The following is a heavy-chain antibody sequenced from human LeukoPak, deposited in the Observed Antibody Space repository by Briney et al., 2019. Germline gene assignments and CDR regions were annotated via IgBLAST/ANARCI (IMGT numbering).Heavy chain of an antibody. V-gene: IGHV4-34*01. CDR3: ARGRFNYGP. CDR1: GGSFSGYS. CDR2: INPSGST. J-gene: IGHJ5*02. D-gene: IGHD3-10*01. Sequence: SETLSLTCAFYGGSFSGYSWSWIRQPPGKGLEWIGVINPSGSTNYNPSLKSRVTISVDTSKNQFSPNLTSVTAADTAVYYCARGRFNYGPWGQGTLVTVSS.